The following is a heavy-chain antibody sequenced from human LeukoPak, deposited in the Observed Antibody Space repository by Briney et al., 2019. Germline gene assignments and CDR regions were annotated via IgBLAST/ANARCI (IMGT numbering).Heavy chain of an antibody. CDR3: ASGVYYYDSSAYYYLSYYFDY. J-gene: IGHJ4*02. CDR2: ISGRGGST. Sequence: GGSLRLSCAASGFTFSSYAMSWVRQAPGKGLEWVSAISGRGGSTYYADSVKGRFTISRDNSKNTLYLQMNTLRAEDTAVYYCASGVYYYDSSAYYYLSYYFDYWGQGTLVTVSS. D-gene: IGHD3-22*01. CDR1: GFTFSSYA. V-gene: IGHV3-23*01.